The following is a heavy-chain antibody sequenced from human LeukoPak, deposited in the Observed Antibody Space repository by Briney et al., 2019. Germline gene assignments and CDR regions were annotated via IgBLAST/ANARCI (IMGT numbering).Heavy chain of an antibody. J-gene: IGHJ4*02. CDR1: GGSISSYY. D-gene: IGHD3-3*01. Sequence: SETLCLTCTVSGGSISSYYWSWIRQPPGKGLEWIGYIYYSGSTNYNPSLKSRVTISVDTSKNQFSLKLSSVTAADTAVYYCARGATYYDFWSGYPVESYFDYWGQGTLVTVSS. CDR3: ARGATYYDFWSGYPVESYFDY. CDR2: IYYSGST. V-gene: IGHV4-59*01.